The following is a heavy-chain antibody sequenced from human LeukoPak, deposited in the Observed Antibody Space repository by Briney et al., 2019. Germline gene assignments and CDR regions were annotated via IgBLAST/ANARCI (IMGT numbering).Heavy chain of an antibody. CDR1: GFTFSSYS. V-gene: IGHV3-21*01. J-gene: IGHJ6*03. D-gene: IGHD6-6*01. CDR2: ISSSSSYI. CDR3: ARSGAAPGYYYYMDV. Sequence: GGSLRLSCAASGFTFSSYSMNWVRQAPGKGLEWVSSISSSSSYIYYADSVKGRFTISRDNAKNSLYLQMNSLRAEDTAVYYCARSGAAPGYYYYMDVWGKGTTVTVSS.